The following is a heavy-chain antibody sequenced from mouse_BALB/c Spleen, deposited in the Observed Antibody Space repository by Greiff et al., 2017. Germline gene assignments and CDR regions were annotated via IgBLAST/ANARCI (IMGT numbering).Heavy chain of an antibody. CDR3: ARKPPDYYGMDY. D-gene: IGHD6-1*01. CDR2: MSSGGST. V-gene: IGHV5-6-5*01. J-gene: IGHJ4*01. Sequence: EVNLVESGGGLVKPGGSLKLSCAASGFTFSSYAMSWVRQTPEKRLEWVASMSSGGSTYYPDSVKDRFTISRDNARTILYLQMSSLRSEDTAMYYCARKPPDYYGMDYWGQGTSVTVSS. CDR1: GFTFSSYA.